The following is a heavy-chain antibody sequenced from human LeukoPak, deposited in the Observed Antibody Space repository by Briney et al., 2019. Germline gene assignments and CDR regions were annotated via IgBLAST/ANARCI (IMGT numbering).Heavy chain of an antibody. CDR2: IYTSGST. CDR1: GGSFSGYY. CDR3: ARGKGRWFGELLTHYYYYYMDV. D-gene: IGHD3-10*01. Sequence: SETLSLTCAVYGGSFSGYYWSWIRQPPGKGLEWIGRIYTSGSTNYNPSLKSRVTMSVDTSKNQFSLKLSSVTAADTAVYYCARGKGRWFGELLTHYYYYYMDVWGKGTTVTVSS. J-gene: IGHJ6*03. V-gene: IGHV4-59*10.